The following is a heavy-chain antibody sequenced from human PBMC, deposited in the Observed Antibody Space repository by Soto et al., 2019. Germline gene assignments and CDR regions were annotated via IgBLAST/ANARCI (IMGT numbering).Heavy chain of an antibody. V-gene: IGHV4-34*01. CDR2: INHSGST. CDR3: AAGGGLPRYY. Sequence: SETLSLTCAVYGGSFSGYYWTWIRQPPGTGLEWIGEINHSGSTNYNPSLKSRVTISVDTSKNQFSLKLTSVTAADTAVYYCAAGGGLPRYYWGPGTLVTVSS. CDR1: GGSFSGYY. D-gene: IGHD5-12*01. J-gene: IGHJ4*02.